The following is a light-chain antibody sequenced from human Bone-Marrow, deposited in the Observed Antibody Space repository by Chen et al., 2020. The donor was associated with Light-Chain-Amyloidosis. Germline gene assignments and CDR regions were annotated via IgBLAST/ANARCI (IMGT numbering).Light chain of an antibody. V-gene: IGLV3-10*01. J-gene: IGLJ2*01. CDR1: SLSKKY. Sequence: SDELTQPPSVSASPGQTARITCSGDSLSKKYVYWYQQRSGQAPILVIYEDTKRPSGIPERFSGSSSGTVVTLTISGAQVEDEGDYYCYSTDSSGDRVFGGGTKLTVL. CDR3: YSTDSSGDRV. CDR2: EDT.